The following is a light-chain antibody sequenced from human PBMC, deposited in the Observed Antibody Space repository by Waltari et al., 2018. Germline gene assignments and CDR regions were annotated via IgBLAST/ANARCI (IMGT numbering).Light chain of an antibody. CDR1: NIGSKN. Sequence: SYVLTQPPSVSVAPGQTARISCDGNNIGSKNVHWYQQKPGQAPVLVAYDDGNRHSGIPERFSGSNSGNTATLTISRVDAGDEADYYCQVWDSGSDDYVFGTVTKVTVL. J-gene: IGLJ1*01. CDR3: QVWDSGSDDYV. V-gene: IGLV3-21*02. CDR2: DDG.